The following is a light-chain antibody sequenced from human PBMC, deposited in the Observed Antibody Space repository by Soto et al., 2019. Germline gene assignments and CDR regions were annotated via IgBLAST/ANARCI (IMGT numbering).Light chain of an antibody. CDR1: QSVGGS. CDR3: QQYNNWPRT. CDR2: DAS. V-gene: IGKV3D-15*01. Sequence: VMTQSPATLSVSPGERVTLSCRASQSVGGSLAWYRQKPGQAPRLLISDASNRATGIPVRFSGSGFGTDFTLTISSLEAEDSAVYYCQQYNNWPRTFGQGTKVDIK. J-gene: IGKJ1*01.